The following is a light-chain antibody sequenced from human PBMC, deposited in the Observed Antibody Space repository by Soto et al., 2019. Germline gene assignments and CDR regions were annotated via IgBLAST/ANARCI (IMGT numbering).Light chain of an antibody. CDR3: AVWDDSWNALV. J-gene: IGLJ2*01. CDR1: SSNIGSYT. CDR2: TDN. Sequence: QSVLTQSPSASATPGQRITISCSGRSSNIGSYTVNWYQQVPGTPPKLLIYTDNQRPSGVPDRFSGSKSGTSASLAISGLHSGDEADYYCAVWDDSWNALVFGGGTKVTVL. V-gene: IGLV1-44*01.